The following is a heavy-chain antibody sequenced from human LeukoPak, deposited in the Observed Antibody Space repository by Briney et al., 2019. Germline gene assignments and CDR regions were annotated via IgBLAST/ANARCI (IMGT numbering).Heavy chain of an antibody. D-gene: IGHD6-6*01. Sequence: PGGSLRLSCAASGFTFDDYGMSWGRHAPRKGLEWVSGINWNGGSTGYADSLRGRFTISRDNATNSLFLRMKSVGAEDTALYYCARGGEYSSSEMVYWGQGTLVTVSS. CDR2: INWNGGST. CDR1: GFTFDDYG. CDR3: ARGGEYSSSEMVY. J-gene: IGHJ4*02. V-gene: IGHV3-20*04.